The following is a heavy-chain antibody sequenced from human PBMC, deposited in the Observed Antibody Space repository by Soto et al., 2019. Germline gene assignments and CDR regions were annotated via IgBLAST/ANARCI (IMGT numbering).Heavy chain of an antibody. CDR1: GYSFTSYW. Sequence: PGESLKISCKGSGYSFTSYWIGWVRQMPGKGLEWMGIIYPGDSDTRYSPSFQGQVTISADKSISTAYLQWSSLKASDTAMYYCARCYSDTLYYYYGMDVWGQGTTVTVSS. J-gene: IGHJ6*02. D-gene: IGHD2-15*01. CDR2: IYPGDSDT. V-gene: IGHV5-51*01. CDR3: ARCYSDTLYYYYGMDV.